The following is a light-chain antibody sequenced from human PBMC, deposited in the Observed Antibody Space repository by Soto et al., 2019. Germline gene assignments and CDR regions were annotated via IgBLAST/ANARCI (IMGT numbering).Light chain of an antibody. V-gene: IGKV3-15*01. J-gene: IGKJ4*01. CDR3: QQYNNWHLT. CDR2: GAS. Sequence: EIVMTQSPATLSVSPGERATLSCRASQSVSSNLAGYQQKPGQAPRLLIYGASTRATGIPARFSGSGSGTEFTLTISSLQSEDFAVYYCQQYNNWHLTFGGGTKVEIK. CDR1: QSVSSN.